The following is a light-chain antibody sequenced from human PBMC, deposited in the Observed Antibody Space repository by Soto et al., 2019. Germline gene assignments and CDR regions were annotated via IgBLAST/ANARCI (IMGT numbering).Light chain of an antibody. J-gene: IGKJ5*01. CDR1: QGISSY. CDR3: QQLNTFPVT. V-gene: IGKV1-9*01. CDR2: ASS. Sequence: DIQLTQSPSFLSASVGDRVTITCRASQGISSYLAWYQQTPGKAPKLLIYASSTLQSSVPSRFSGSGSGTDFTRTISSLQPEDFATYYCQQLNTFPVTFGQGTRLDI.